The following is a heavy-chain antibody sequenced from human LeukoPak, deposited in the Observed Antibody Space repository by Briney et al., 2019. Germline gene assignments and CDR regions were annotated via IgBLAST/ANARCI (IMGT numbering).Heavy chain of an antibody. CDR2: ISYDGSNK. Sequence: GGSLRLSCAASGFTFSSYGMHWVRQAPGKGLEWVAVISYDGSNKYYADSVKGRFTISRDNSKNTLYLQMNSLRAEDTAVYYCAKDIPFRYGSGSYGSMDVWGQGTTVTVSS. J-gene: IGHJ6*02. D-gene: IGHD3-10*01. V-gene: IGHV3-30*18. CDR3: AKDIPFRYGSGSYGSMDV. CDR1: GFTFSSYG.